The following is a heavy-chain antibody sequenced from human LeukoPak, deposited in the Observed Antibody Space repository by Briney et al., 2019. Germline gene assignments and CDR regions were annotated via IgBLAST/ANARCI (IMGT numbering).Heavy chain of an antibody. D-gene: IGHD6-19*01. CDR2: IILIFGTA. V-gene: IGHV1-69*05. Sequence: ASVKVSCKASGRTFSSYAIRWVRQAPRQGLEWMGRIILIFGTAKHAQQFQGRVAITTDESTSTAYMELSSLRCEDTAVYYCAREAPGYSSGRPIDYWGQGTLVTVSS. J-gene: IGHJ4*02. CDR1: GRTFSSYA. CDR3: AREAPGYSSGRPIDY.